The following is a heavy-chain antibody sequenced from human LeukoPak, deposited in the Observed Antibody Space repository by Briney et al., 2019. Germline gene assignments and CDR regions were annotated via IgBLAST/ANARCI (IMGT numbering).Heavy chain of an antibody. D-gene: IGHD3-10*01. Sequence: SETLSLTCTVSGGSISSYYWSWIRQPAGKGLEWIGRIYTSGSTNYNPSLKSRVTMSVDTSKNQFSLKLSSVTAADTAVYYCARAQELLWFGELLYCFDYWGQGTLVTVSS. CDR2: IYTSGST. J-gene: IGHJ4*02. CDR1: GGSISSYY. CDR3: ARAQELLWFGELLYCFDY. V-gene: IGHV4-4*07.